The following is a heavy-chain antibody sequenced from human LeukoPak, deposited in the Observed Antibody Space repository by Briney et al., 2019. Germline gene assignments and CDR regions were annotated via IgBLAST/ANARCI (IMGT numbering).Heavy chain of an antibody. Sequence: SETLSLTCAVYGGSFSGYYWSWIRQPPGKGLEWIGEINHSGSTNYNPSLKSRVTISVDTSKNQFSRKLSSVTAADTAVYYCASLHTAMVRVDPWGQGTLVTVSS. D-gene: IGHD5-18*01. J-gene: IGHJ5*02. CDR1: GGSFSGYY. CDR3: ASLHTAMVRVDP. V-gene: IGHV4-34*01. CDR2: INHSGST.